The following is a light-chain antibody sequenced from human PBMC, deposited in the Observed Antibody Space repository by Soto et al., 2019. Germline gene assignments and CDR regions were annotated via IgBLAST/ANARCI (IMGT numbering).Light chain of an antibody. CDR2: RAF. Sequence: EIVLTQSPATLSLSPGESATLSCRASPSVTNYLAWYQQKPGQAPRLLIYRAFTRATGIPARFSGSGFGTDLTITISSLQSEDFEVYDGQQYNNWPLTFGGGTKVDIK. J-gene: IGKJ4*01. V-gene: IGKV3-15*01. CDR3: QQYNNWPLT. CDR1: PSVTNY.